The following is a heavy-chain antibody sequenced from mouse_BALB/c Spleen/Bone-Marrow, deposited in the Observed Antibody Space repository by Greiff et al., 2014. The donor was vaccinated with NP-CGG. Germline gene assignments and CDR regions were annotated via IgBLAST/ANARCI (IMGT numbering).Heavy chain of an antibody. D-gene: IGHD2-12*01. J-gene: IGHJ4*01. CDR2: IYPGDGDT. V-gene: IGHV1-87*01. CDR3: ARFYEGAMDY. CDR1: GYTLTSYW. Sequence: VQLQQSGAELARPGAPVKLSCKASGYTLTSYWMQWVKQRPGQGLEWIGAIYPGDGDTRYTQKFKGKATLTADKSSSTAYMQLSSLASEDSAVYYCARFYEGAMDYWGQGTSVTVSS.